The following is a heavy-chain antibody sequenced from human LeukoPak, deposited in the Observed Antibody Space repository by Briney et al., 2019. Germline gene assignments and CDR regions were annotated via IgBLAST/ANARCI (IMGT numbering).Heavy chain of an antibody. D-gene: IGHD2/OR15-2a*01. V-gene: IGHV1-46*01. Sequence: ASVKVSCKASGYTFTIYYIHWVRQAPGQGLEWMGIINPRGGTTSYAQKFQGRVTMTRDTSTSTVYMELSSLRSEDTAVYYCARVFNSLSLDYWGQGTLVTVSS. J-gene: IGHJ4*02. CDR3: ARVFNSLSLDY. CDR2: INPRGGTT. CDR1: GYTFTIYY.